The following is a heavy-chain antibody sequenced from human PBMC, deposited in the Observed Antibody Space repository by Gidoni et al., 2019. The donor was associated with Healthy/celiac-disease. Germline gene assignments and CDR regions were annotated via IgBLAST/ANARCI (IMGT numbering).Heavy chain of an antibody. V-gene: IGHV4-34*01. CDR1: GGSFSGYY. CDR2: INHSGST. D-gene: IGHD2-15*01. J-gene: IGHJ3*02. CDR3: ARMGGLGYCSGGSCYSFKPRLRSAFDI. Sequence: QVQLQQWGAGLLKPPETLSLTCAVYGGSFSGYYWTWLPQPPGKGLEWNGEINHSGSTNYNPSLKSRVTISVDTSKNQFSLKLSSVTAADTAVYYCARMGGLGYCSGGSCYSFKPRLRSAFDIWGQGTMVTVSS.